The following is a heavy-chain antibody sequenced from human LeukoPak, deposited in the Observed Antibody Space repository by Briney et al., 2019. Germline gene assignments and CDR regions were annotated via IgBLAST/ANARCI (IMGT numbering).Heavy chain of an antibody. CDR1: GFTFSSYE. CDR2: ISSDGSIQ. CDR3: ARDGPHHDFDY. J-gene: IGHJ4*02. V-gene: IGHV3-33*08. Sequence: PGGSLILSCAASGFTFSSYEMNWVRQAPGKGLEWEAFISSDGSIQYHADSVKGRFTISRDNSKNTVYLQMNSLRAEDTAVYYCARDGPHHDFDYWGQGALVTVSS.